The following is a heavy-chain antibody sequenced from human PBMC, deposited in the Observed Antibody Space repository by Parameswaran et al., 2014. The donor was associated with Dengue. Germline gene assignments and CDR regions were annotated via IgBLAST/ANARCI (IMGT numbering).Heavy chain of an antibody. CDR2: ISYDGSNK. V-gene: IGHV3-30*18. J-gene: IGHJ4*02. D-gene: IGHD6-19*01. CDR3: AKDWLGDY. Sequence: WIRQPPGKGLEWVAVISYDGSNKYYADSVKGRFTISRDNSKNTLYLQMNSLRAEDTAVYYCAKDWLGDYWGQGTLVTVSS.